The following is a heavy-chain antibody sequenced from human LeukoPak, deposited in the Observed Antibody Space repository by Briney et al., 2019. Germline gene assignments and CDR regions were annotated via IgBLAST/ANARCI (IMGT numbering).Heavy chain of an antibody. V-gene: IGHV1-18*01. Sequence: ASVKVSCKASGYTFTSYGISWVRQAPGQGLEWMGWISAYSGSTNYAQKLQGRVTMTTDTSTSTAYMELRSLRSDDTAVYYCARHYHGAAAALEYYFDYWGQGTLVTVSS. J-gene: IGHJ4*02. CDR2: ISAYSGST. CDR3: ARHYHGAAAALEYYFDY. CDR1: GYTFTSYG. D-gene: IGHD6-13*01.